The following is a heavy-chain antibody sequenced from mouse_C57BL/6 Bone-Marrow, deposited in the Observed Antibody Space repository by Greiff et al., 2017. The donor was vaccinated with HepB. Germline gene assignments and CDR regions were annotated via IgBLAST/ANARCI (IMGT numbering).Heavy chain of an antibody. CDR3: TFTVVATDY. V-gene: IGHV1-15*01. D-gene: IGHD1-1*01. J-gene: IGHJ2*01. CDR2: IDPETGGT. Sequence: VKLQESGAELVRPGASVTLSCKASGYTFTDYEMHWVKQTPVHGLEWIGAIDPETGGTAYNQKFKGKAILTADKSSSTAYMELRSLTSEDSAVYYCTFTVVATDYWGQGTTLTVSS. CDR1: GYTFTDYE.